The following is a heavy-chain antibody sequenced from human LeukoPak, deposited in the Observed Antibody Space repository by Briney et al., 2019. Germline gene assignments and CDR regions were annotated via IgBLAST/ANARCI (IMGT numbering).Heavy chain of an antibody. V-gene: IGHV3-30*03. CDR1: GFTFSSYG. CDR2: ISYDGSNK. CDR3: ARDPEYQLLYYFDY. D-gene: IGHD2-2*01. Sequence: GGSLRLSCAASGFTFSSYGMHWIRQAPGKGLEWVAVISYDGSNKYYADSVKGRFTISRDNSKNTLYLQMDSLRAADTAVYYCARDPEYQLLYYFDYWGQGTLVTVSS. J-gene: IGHJ4*02.